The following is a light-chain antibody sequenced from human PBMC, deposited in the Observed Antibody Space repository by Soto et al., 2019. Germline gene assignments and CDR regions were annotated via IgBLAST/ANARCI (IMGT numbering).Light chain of an antibody. CDR2: DVT. CDR1: SSDVGGYNY. J-gene: IGLJ1*01. V-gene: IGLV2-11*01. CDR3: CSHAGSYTYV. Sequence: QSALTQPRSVSGSPGQSGTISCTGTSSDVGGYNYVSWYQQHPGKAPKVIIYDVTKRLSGVPDRFSASKSANTASLTISGLQAEDEADYYCCSHAGSYTYVFGTGTKVTVL.